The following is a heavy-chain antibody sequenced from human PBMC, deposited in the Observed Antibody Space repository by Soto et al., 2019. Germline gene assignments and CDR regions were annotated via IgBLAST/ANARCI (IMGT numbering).Heavy chain of an antibody. V-gene: IGHV4-30-4*01. Sequence: SETLSLTCTVSGGSISSGDYYWSWIRQPPGKGLEWIGYIYYSGSTYYNPSLKSRVTISVDTSKNQFSLKLSSVTAADTAVYYCAREGMYGTFDYWGQGTLVTVSS. CDR2: IYYSGST. J-gene: IGHJ4*02. D-gene: IGHD1-1*01. CDR1: GGSISSGDYY. CDR3: AREGMYGTFDY.